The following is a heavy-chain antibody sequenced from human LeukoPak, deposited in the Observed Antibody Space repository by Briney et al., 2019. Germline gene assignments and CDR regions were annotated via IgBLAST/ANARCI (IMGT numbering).Heavy chain of an antibody. CDR1: GFTFSTYS. J-gene: IGHJ4*02. CDR3: ARVEGLEEPIDC. Sequence: GGSLRLSCAASGFTFSTYSMIWVRQAPGKGLEWVSSISRGTNYMYYANSVKGRFTISRDTAKNSVYLQMNNLRAEDTAIYYCARVEGLEEPIDCWGQGTLVTVSS. CDR2: ISRGTNYM. V-gene: IGHV3-21*01. D-gene: IGHD1-1*01.